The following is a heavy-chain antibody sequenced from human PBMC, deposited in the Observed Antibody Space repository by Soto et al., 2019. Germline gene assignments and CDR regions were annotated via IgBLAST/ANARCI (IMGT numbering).Heavy chain of an antibody. V-gene: IGHV4-34*01. CDR1: GGSFSGYY. CDR3: ASNTNGGYSYGHRDY. D-gene: IGHD5-18*01. J-gene: IGHJ4*02. CDR2: INHSGST. Sequence: PSETLSLTCAVYGGSFSGYYCSWIRQPPGKGLEWIGEINHSGSTNYNPSLKSRVTISVDTSKNQFSLKLSSVTAADTAVYYCASNTNGGYSYGHRDYWGQGTLVTVS.